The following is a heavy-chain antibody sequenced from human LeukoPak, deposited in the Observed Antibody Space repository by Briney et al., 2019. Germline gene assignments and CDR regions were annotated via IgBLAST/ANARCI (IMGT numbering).Heavy chain of an antibody. CDR1: GGTFSSYA. V-gene: IGHV1-69*06. D-gene: IGHD6-13*01. CDR3: AKDISSRPPTNGLFDY. Sequence: SVKVSCKASGGTFSSYAISWVRQAPGQGLEWMGGIIPIFGTANYAQKFQGRVTITADKSTSTAYMGLSSLRAEDTALYYCAKDISSRPPTNGLFDYWGQGTLVTVSS. CDR2: IIPIFGTA. J-gene: IGHJ4*02.